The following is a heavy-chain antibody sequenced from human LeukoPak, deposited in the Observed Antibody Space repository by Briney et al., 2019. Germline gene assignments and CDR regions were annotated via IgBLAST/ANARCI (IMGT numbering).Heavy chain of an antibody. D-gene: IGHD3-9*01. CDR1: GASLRSSDYY. CDR2: FFPRGTT. J-gene: IGHJ4*02. CDR3: ARHDGTGYYNPLDY. V-gene: IGHV4-39*01. Sequence: SETLSLTCTVSGASLRSSDYYWGCIRHSPGNGLEWIGSFFPRGTTYYNPSLKSRVIISVDPSTNQLSLRLMSLPPADTAVYYCARHDGTGYYNPLDYWGQGTLVIVSS.